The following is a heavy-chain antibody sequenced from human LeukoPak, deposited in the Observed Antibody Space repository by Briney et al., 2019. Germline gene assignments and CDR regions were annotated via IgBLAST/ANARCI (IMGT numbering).Heavy chain of an antibody. V-gene: IGHV4-39*01. J-gene: IGHJ3*02. CDR2: IYYSGST. CDR1: GGSISSSSYY. CDR3: ARRPTYYDFWSGLGAFDI. Sequence: SETLPLTCTVSGGSISSSSYYWGWIRQPPGKGLEWIGSIYYSGSTYYNPSLKSRVTISVDTSKNQFSLKLSSVTAADTAVYYCARRPTYYDFWSGLGAFDIRGQGTMVTVSS. D-gene: IGHD3-3*01.